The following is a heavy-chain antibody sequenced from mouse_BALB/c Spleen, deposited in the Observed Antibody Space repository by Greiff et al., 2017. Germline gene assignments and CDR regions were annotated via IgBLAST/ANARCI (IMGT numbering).Heavy chain of an antibody. CDR3: ARDCGYYAMDY. CDR2: ISNLAYSI. Sequence: EVKLVESGGGLVQPGGSRKLSCAASGFTFSDYGMAWVRQAPGKGPEWVAFISNLAYSIYYADTVTGRFTISRENAKNTLYLEMSSLRSEDTAMYYCARDCGYYAMDYWGQGTSVTVSS. V-gene: IGHV5-15*02. J-gene: IGHJ4*01. CDR1: GFTFSDYG.